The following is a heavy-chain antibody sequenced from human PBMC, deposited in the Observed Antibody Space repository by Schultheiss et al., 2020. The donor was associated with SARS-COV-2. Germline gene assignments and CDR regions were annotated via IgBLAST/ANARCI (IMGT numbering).Heavy chain of an antibody. Sequence: SETLSLTCAVYGGSFSGYYWSWIRQPPGKGLEWIGYIYYSGSTYYNPSLKSLGTISVDTSKNQFSLKLSSVTAADTAVYYCARVRWFGELLDYYYGMDVWGQWTTVTVSS. CDR3: ARVRWFGELLDYYYGMDV. J-gene: IGHJ6*02. V-gene: IGHV4-34*01. CDR1: GGSFSGYY. D-gene: IGHD3-10*01. CDR2: IYYSGST.